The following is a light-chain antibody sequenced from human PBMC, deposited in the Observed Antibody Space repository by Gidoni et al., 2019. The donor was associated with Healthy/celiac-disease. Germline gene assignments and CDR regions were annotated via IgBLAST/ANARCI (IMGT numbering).Light chain of an antibody. J-gene: IGKJ1*01. CDR2: KAS. CDR1: QSISSW. V-gene: IGKV1-5*03. Sequence: DIQMTPSPSTLSASVGDRVTITCRASQSISSWLAWYQQKPGNAPKLLIYKASSLESGVPSRFSGSGSGTEFTLTISSLQPDDFATYYCQQYNSYPWTFXXXTKVEIK. CDR3: QQYNSYPWT.